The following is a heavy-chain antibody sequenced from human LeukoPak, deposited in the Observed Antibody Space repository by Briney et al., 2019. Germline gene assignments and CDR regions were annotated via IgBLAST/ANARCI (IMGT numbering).Heavy chain of an antibody. CDR3: ARYREDTAMVTYYYYGMDV. CDR2: ISSSSSTI. CDR1: GFTFSSYS. J-gene: IGHJ6*02. Sequence: GGSLRLSCAASGFTFSSYSMNWVRQAPGRGLEWVSYISSSSSTIYYADSVKGRFTISRDNAKNSLYLQMNSLRDEDTAVYYCARYREDTAMVTYYYYGMDVWGQGTTVTVSS. V-gene: IGHV3-48*02. D-gene: IGHD5-18*01.